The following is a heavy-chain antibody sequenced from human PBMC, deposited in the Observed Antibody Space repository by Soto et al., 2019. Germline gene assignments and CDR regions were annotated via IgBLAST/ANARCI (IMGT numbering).Heavy chain of an antibody. CDR3: AVLDDYGDRLDY. V-gene: IGHV3-21*01. Sequence: EVQLVESGGGLVKPGGSLRLSCAASGFTFSSYSMNWVRQAPGKGLEWVSSISSSSSYIYYADSVKGRFTISRDNAKNSLYLQMNSLRAEDTAVYYCAVLDDYGDRLDYWGQGTLVTVSS. D-gene: IGHD4-17*01. CDR2: ISSSSSYI. CDR1: GFTFSSYS. J-gene: IGHJ4*02.